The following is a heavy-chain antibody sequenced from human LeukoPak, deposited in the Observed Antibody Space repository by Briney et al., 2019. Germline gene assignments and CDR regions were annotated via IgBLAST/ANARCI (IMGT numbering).Heavy chain of an antibody. J-gene: IGHJ4*02. CDR2: INHSGST. Sequence: SETLSLTCAVYGGSFSGYYWSWIRQPPGKGLEWIGEINHSGSTNYNPSLKSRVTISVDTSKNQFSLKLSSVTAADTAVYYCARDPMGTEVDYWGQGTLVTVSS. V-gene: IGHV4-34*01. D-gene: IGHD1/OR15-1a*01. CDR3: ARDPMGTEVDY. CDR1: GGSFSGYY.